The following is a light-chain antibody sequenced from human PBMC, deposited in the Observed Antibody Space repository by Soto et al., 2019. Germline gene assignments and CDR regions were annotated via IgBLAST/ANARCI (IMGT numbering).Light chain of an antibody. CDR2: DVS. J-gene: IGLJ2*01. V-gene: IGLV2-14*01. CDR3: SSYTSSSTLV. CDR1: SSHVGGYND. Sequence: QSALTQPASVSGSPGQSITISCTGTSSHVGGYNDVSWYQQHPGKAPKLMIYDVSNRPSGVSNRFSGSKSGNTASLTISGLQAEDEADYYCSSYTSSSTLVFGGGTKLTVL.